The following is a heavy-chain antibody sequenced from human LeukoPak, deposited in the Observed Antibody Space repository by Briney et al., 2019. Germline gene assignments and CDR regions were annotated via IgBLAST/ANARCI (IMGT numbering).Heavy chain of an antibody. CDR3: VRGIDTTGYFNY. CDR2: IDTNTGSP. V-gene: IGHV7-4-1*02. D-gene: IGHD3-22*01. Sequence: VASVKVSCKASGYTFTTYPINWVRQAPGQGLEWMGWIDTNTGSPTYAQGLTGRFVFSLDTSVSTAFLQIKRLQAEDTALYYCVRGIDTTGYFNYWGQGTLVTVSS. J-gene: IGHJ4*02. CDR1: GYTFTTYP.